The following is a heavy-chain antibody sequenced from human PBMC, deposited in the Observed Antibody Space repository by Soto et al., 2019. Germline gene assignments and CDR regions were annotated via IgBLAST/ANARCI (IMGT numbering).Heavy chain of an antibody. CDR3: ESSIGSSSFYFDF. CDR2: FIPILAST. D-gene: IGHD6-6*01. CDR1: AGSFNNYA. Sequence: QVQLVQSGAEVKKPGSSVKVSCRASAGSFNNYAISWVRQAPGQGLEWMGGFIPILASTNYAEKFQGRVTITADESTSTTSMELTRLRSEDTAVDYCESSIGSSSFYFDFWGQGTLVTVSS. V-gene: IGHV1-69*01. J-gene: IGHJ4*02.